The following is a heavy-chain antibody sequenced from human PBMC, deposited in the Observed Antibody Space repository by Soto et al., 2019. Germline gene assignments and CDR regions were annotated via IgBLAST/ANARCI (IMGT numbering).Heavy chain of an antibody. CDR3: ARDKYSSSSSYYDYYGMDV. V-gene: IGHV3-21*01. CDR2: IISSSSYI. Sequence: EVQLVESGGGLVKPGGSLRLSCAASGFTFSSYSMNWVRQAPGKGLEWVSSIISSSSYIYYADSVKGRFTISRDNAKNSLYLQMNSLRAEDTAVYYCARDKYSSSSSYYDYYGMDVWGQGTTVTVCS. D-gene: IGHD6-6*01. CDR1: GFTFSSYS. J-gene: IGHJ6*02.